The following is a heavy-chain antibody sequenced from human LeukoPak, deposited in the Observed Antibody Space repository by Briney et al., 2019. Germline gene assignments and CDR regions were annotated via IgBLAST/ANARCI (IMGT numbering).Heavy chain of an antibody. D-gene: IGHD3-10*01. CDR2: IKSKTDGGTT. V-gene: IGHV3-15*01. CDR1: GFTFSKAW. Sequence: GGSLRLSCAASGFTFSKAWMSWVRQAPGQGLELVGRIKSKTDGGTTDYAAPVKGRFTISRDDSRNTLSLQMNSLKTEDTAVYYCTTITMIREHEDYWGQETLVTVSS. J-gene: IGHJ4*02. CDR3: TTITMIREHEDY.